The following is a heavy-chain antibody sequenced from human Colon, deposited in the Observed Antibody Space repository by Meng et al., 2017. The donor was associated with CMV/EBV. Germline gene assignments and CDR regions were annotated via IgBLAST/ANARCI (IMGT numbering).Heavy chain of an antibody. J-gene: IGHJ4*02. D-gene: IGHD4-17*01. CDR3: ATDPSTVTTNY. CDR1: GFSFITSS. Sequence: GGSLRLSCAASGFSFITSSMHWVRQAPGKGLEYVSAISRDRRNKYYADSLKGRFTISRDNSKDTLYLEMGNLRPEDTAVYYCATDPSTVTTNYWGQGTLVTVSS. CDR2: ISRDRRNK. V-gene: IGHV3-64*02.